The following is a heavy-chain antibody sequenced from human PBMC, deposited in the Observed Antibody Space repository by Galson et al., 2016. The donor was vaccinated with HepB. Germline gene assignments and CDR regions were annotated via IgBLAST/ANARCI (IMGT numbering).Heavy chain of an antibody. J-gene: IGHJ6*02. Sequence: SLRLSCAASGFTFSSYAMSWVRQAPGKGLEWVSAISGSGGSTYYADSVKGRFTISRDNSKNTLYLQMNSLRAKDTAVYYCAKDKGTTYYGMDVWGQGTTVTVSS. CDR2: ISGSGGST. D-gene: IGHD1-1*01. CDR3: AKDKGTTYYGMDV. CDR1: GFTFSSYA. V-gene: IGHV3-23*01.